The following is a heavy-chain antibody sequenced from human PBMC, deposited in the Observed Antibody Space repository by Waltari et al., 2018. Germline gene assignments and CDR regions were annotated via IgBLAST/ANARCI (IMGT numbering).Heavy chain of an antibody. CDR1: GFSFKNYG. J-gene: IGHJ4*02. V-gene: IGHV3-33*01. Sequence: QVHLVESGGGVVPPGKSLRLSCAASGFSFKNYGMHWVRQAPGKGREWVAVIWYDGGIKFYGNSVKGRFIVSRDNSNNIFYLQMNSLGGNDTAVYYCARDRGGGADYLDSWGQGTLVTVSS. CDR3: ARDRGGGADYLDS. D-gene: IGHD3-10*01. CDR2: IWYDGGIK.